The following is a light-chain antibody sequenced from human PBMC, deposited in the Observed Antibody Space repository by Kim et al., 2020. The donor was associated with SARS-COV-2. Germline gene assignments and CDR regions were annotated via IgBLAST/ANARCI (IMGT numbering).Light chain of an antibody. CDR2: GAS. CDR3: QQDGSSLYS. J-gene: IGKJ2*03. V-gene: IGKV3-20*01. Sequence: EIVLTQSPGTLSLSPGERATLSCRASQSVSSSYVAWYQQKPGQAPRLLIYGASSRATGIPDRFSGSGSGTDFTLTISRLEPEDFAVYYCQQDGSSLYSFGKGTK. CDR1: QSVSSSY.